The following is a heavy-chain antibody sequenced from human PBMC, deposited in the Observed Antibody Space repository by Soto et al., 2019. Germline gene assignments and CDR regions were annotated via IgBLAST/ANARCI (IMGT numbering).Heavy chain of an antibody. CDR1: GGSFSGYY. CDR3: ARKGGGRAARKYYYYYYGMDV. CDR2: INHSGST. D-gene: IGHD6-6*01. V-gene: IGHV4-34*01. J-gene: IGHJ6*02. Sequence: PSETLSLTCAVYGGSFSGYYWSWIRQPPGKGLEWIGEINHSGSTNYNPSLKSRVTISVDTSKNQFSLKLSSVTAADTAVYYCARKGGGRAARKYYYYYYGMDVWGQGTTVTVSS.